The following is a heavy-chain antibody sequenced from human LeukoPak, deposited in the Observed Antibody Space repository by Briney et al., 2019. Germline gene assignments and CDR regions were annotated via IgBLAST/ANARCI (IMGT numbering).Heavy chain of an antibody. J-gene: IGHJ5*02. CDR1: GFTFSSYE. CDR2: ISGSGSTI. CDR3: ARAGIAAAGTRNWFDP. Sequence: GGSLRLSCAASGFTFSSYEMNWVRQAPGKGLDGVAYISGSGSTIYYADAVKGRFTISRDNAKNSLYLQMNSLRAEDTAVYYCARAGIAAAGTRNWFDPWGQGTLVTVSS. D-gene: IGHD6-13*01. V-gene: IGHV3-48*03.